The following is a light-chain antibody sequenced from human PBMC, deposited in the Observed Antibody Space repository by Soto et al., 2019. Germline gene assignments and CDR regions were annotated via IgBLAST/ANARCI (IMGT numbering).Light chain of an antibody. V-gene: IGLV1-51*02. Sequence: QSVLTQPPSVSAAPGQKVTISCSGSSSNIGNNYVSWYQQLPGTAPKLLIYENNKRPSGIPDRFSGSKSGTSATLSITGLQTGDEADYYCGTWDNSLSAWVLGGGTKLTVL. CDR1: SSNIGNNY. CDR2: ENN. CDR3: GTWDNSLSAWV. J-gene: IGLJ3*02.